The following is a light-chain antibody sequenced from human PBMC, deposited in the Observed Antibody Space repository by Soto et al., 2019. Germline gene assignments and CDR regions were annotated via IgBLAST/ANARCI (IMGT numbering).Light chain of an antibody. Sequence: EIVMTQSPATLSVSPGERATLSCRASQSVSSNLAWYQQKPGQAPRLLIYGASSRATGIPDRLSGSGSGTDLNLIISRLRSEDFAVYYCQKYGSSLWTFGQGTKVDIK. V-gene: IGKV3-20*01. CDR3: QKYGSSLWT. CDR2: GAS. CDR1: QSVSSN. J-gene: IGKJ1*01.